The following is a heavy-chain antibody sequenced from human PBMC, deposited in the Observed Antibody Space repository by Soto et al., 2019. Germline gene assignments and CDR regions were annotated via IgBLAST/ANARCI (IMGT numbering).Heavy chain of an antibody. V-gene: IGHV4-39*01. D-gene: IGHD1-26*01. J-gene: IGHJ6*02. Sequence: SETLSLTCTVSGVSISGSRYYWVWIRQPPWRGLEWIGNIYYSGSTYYTPALKSRVTLSVDTSKNQFSLNLNSVTATDTAVYYCARGGIPPSGYGIAYAMDVWGQGTTVTVSS. CDR2: IYYSGST. CDR3: ARGGIPPSGYGIAYAMDV. CDR1: GVSISGSRYY.